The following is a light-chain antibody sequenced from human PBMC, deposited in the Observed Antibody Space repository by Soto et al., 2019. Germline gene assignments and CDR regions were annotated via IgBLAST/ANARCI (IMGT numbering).Light chain of an antibody. CDR1: QSVGDTF. V-gene: IGKV3-20*01. J-gene: IGKJ1*01. CDR3: GQFVRSPPRR. Sequence: EIVLTQSPGTLSLSPGEKATLSCRASQSVGDTFLSWYQQKPGLAPRLLIYGVSNRANGIPDRLRGSGSGTDFILTFSRLEPEDFALYYCGQFVRSPPRRFGQGTKVEIK. CDR2: GVS.